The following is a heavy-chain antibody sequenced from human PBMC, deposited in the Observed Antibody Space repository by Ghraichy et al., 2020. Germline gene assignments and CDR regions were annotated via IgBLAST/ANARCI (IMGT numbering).Heavy chain of an antibody. V-gene: IGHV4-59*01. J-gene: IGHJ5*02. Sequence: GSLRLSCTVSGGSISSYYWSWIRQPPGKGLEWIGYIYYSGSTNYNPSLKSRVTISVDTSKNQFSLKLSSVTAADTAVYYCARETGYSYGYGWFDPWGQGTLVTVSS. CDR3: ARETGYSYGYGWFDP. D-gene: IGHD5-18*01. CDR1: GGSISSYY. CDR2: IYYSGST.